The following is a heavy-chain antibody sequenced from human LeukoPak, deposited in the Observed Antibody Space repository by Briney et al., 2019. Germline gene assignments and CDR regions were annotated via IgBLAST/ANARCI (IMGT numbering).Heavy chain of an antibody. J-gene: IGHJ4*02. CDR2: INHSGST. CDR1: GGSFSGYY. V-gene: IGHV4-34*01. CDR3: ARYDYVWGSYPYYFDY. D-gene: IGHD3-16*02. Sequence: SETLSLTCAVYGGSFSGYYWSWIRRPPGKGLEWIGEINHSGSTNYNSSLKSRVTISVDTSKNQFSLKLSSVTAADTAVYYCARYDYVWGSYPYYFDYWGQGTLVTVSS.